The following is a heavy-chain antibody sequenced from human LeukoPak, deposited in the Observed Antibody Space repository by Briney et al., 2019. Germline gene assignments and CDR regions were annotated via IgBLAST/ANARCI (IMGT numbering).Heavy chain of an antibody. Sequence: PGGSLRLSCAASGFTFDNYAMHWVRQAPGKGVEWVSVIAWNSGNTGLADSVTGRFTVSRDNAETSLYLEMNSRTPEATAFYFCAKDMNSYGSGSSYNPWGPFASWGQGTLVTVSS. CDR3: AKDMNSYGSGSSYNPWGPFAS. CDR1: GFTFDNYA. CDR2: IAWNSGNT. D-gene: IGHD3-10*01. V-gene: IGHV3-9*01. J-gene: IGHJ4*02.